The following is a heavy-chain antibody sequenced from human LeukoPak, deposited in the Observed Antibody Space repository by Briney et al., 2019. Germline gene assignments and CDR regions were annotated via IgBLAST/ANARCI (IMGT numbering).Heavy chain of an antibody. J-gene: IGHJ3*02. D-gene: IGHD2-21*02. CDR3: ARHGGELRGGDDAFDI. CDR2: IYYSGST. Sequence: SETLSLTCTVSGGSISSSSYYWGWIRQPPGKGLEWIGSIYYSGSTYYNPSLKSRVTISVDTSKNQFSLKLSSVTAADTAVYYCARHGGELRGGDDAFDIWGQGTMVTVSS. CDR1: GGSISSSSYY. V-gene: IGHV4-39*01.